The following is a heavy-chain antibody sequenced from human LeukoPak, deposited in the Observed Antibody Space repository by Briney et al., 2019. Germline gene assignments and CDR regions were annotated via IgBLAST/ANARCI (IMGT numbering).Heavy chain of an antibody. Sequence: SETLSLTCTVSGGSISSYYWSWIRQPPGKGLEWVGYIYYSGSTNYNPSLKSRVTISVDTSKNQFSLKLSSVTAADTAVYYCAREGPPSGTIDYWGQGTLVTVSS. D-gene: IGHD1-26*01. CDR3: AREGPPSGTIDY. CDR1: GGSISSYY. J-gene: IGHJ4*02. CDR2: IYYSGST. V-gene: IGHV4-59*12.